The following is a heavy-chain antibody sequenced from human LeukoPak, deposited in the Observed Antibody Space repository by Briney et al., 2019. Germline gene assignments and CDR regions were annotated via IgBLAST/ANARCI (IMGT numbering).Heavy chain of an antibody. V-gene: IGHV3-11*01. CDR1: GFTLDEYY. CDR2: ISSSGSGSTI. D-gene: IGHD2-15*01. CDR3: ARARAYCSGGSCYYYYAYGLDV. J-gene: IGHJ6*02. Sequence: GGSLRLSCAASGFTLDEYYMSWIRQAPGKGLEWISYISSSGSGSTISYGDSVKGRFTISGDNAKSSLYLQMNSLRAEDTAVYYCARARAYCSGGSCYYYYAYGLDVWGQGTTVTVSS.